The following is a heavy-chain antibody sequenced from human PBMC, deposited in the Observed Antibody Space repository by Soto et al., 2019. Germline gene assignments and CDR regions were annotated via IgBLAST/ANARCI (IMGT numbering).Heavy chain of an antibody. J-gene: IGHJ5*02. Sequence: GSLRLSCAASGFTFSSYWMNWVRQAPGQGLEWVSYITSKSTTIKYADSVKGRFTVSRDNAKNSLYLQLNSLRDEDTAVYYCAREMGACSDSSCYPGPYDSWGQGTLVTVSS. CDR1: GFTFSSYW. V-gene: IGHV3-48*02. CDR2: ITSKSTTI. CDR3: AREMGACSDSSCYPGPYDS. D-gene: IGHD3-16*01.